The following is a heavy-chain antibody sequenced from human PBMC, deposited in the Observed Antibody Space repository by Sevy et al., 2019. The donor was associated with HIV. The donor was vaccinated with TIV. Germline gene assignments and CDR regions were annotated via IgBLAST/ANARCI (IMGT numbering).Heavy chain of an antibody. Sequence: SETLSLTCAVSGGSMSSYYWSWIRQPPGKGLEWIGYIYYSGSSNYNPALKSRVTISVDTSKNQFSLKLSSVTAADTAVYYCAREGGIAAAGTLAFDIWGQGTMVTVSS. CDR1: GGSMSSYY. D-gene: IGHD6-13*01. CDR2: IYYSGSS. V-gene: IGHV4-59*01. CDR3: AREGGIAAAGTLAFDI. J-gene: IGHJ3*02.